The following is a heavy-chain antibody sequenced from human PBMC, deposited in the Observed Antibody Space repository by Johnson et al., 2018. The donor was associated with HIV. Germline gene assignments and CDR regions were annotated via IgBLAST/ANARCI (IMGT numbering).Heavy chain of an antibody. J-gene: IGHJ3*02. CDR3: AKSTQASIVRESGPYGAFDI. CDR1: GFTFSSYG. V-gene: IGHV3-7*01. CDR2: IKQDGSEA. D-gene: IGHD3-10*01. Sequence: VQLVESGGGVVQPGGSLRLSCAASGFTFSSYGMHWVRQAPGKGLEWVAKIKQDGSEAYYVDSVKGRFTISRDNAKNLLFLQMNSLRAEDTALYYCAKSTQASIVRESGPYGAFDIWGQGTMVTVSS.